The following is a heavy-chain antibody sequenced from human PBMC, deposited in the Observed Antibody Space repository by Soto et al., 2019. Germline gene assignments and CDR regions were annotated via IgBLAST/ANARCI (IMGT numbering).Heavy chain of an antibody. CDR2: IWYDGSNK. CDR1: GFTFSSYG. J-gene: IGHJ4*02. V-gene: IGHV3-33*01. CDR3: ARGRTEWLFAGSYFDY. D-gene: IGHD3-3*01. Sequence: QVQLVESGGGVVQPGRSLRLSCAASGFTFSSYGMHWVRQAPGKGLEWVAVIWYDGSNKYYADSVKGRFTISRDNSKNTLHRQMNSLRAEATAVYYCARGRTEWLFAGSYFDYWGQGTLVTVSS.